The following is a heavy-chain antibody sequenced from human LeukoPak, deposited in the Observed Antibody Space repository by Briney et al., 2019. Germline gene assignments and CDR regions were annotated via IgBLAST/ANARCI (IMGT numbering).Heavy chain of an antibody. D-gene: IGHD2-2*01. CDR2: NYPGDSDT. CDR1: GYSFTGYW. V-gene: IGHV5-51*01. J-gene: IGHJ4*02. Sequence: GESLKISCKGFGYSFTGYWIGWVRQMPGKGLEGMGINYPGDSDTRYSPSFQGQVTIAPHKSISPAYLQWSSLKASDTAMYFCARHLGGGPAATPFDYWGQGTLVTDCS. CDR3: ARHLGGGPAATPFDY.